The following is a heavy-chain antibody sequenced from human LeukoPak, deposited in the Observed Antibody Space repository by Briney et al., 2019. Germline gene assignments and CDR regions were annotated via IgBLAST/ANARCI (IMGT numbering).Heavy chain of an antibody. CDR1: GYTFTIYD. CDR2: MNPNSGNT. D-gene: IGHD1-26*01. J-gene: IGHJ3*02. CDR3: ARPWELLRDGDAFDI. V-gene: IGHV1-8*01. Sequence: ASVKVSCKASGYTFTIYDINWVRQATGQGLEWMGWMNPNSGNTGYAQKFQGRVTMTRNTSISTAYMELSSLRSEDTAVYYCARPWELLRDGDAFDIWGQGTMVTVSS.